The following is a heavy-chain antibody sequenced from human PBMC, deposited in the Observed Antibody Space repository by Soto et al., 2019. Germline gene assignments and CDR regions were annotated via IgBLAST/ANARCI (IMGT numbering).Heavy chain of an antibody. J-gene: IGHJ4*02. V-gene: IGHV1-46*01. CDR1: GYTFTSYY. CDR3: ARSIAITIFGVVTPGY. D-gene: IGHD3-3*01. Sequence: QVQLVQSRAEVKKPGASVKVSCKASGYTFTSYYMHWVRQAPGQGLEWMGIINPSGGSTSYAQKFQGRVTMTRDTSTSTVYMELSSLRSEDTAVYYCARSIAITIFGVVTPGYWGQGTLVTVSS. CDR2: INPSGGST.